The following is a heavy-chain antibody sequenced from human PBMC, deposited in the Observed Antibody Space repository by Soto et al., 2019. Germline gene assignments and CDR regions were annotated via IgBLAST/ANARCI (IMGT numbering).Heavy chain of an antibody. CDR3: ARAGARIAVAGISPYGMDV. CDR1: GYTFTGYY. D-gene: IGHD6-19*01. CDR2: INPNSGGT. Sequence: ASVKVSCKASGYTFTGYYMHWVRQAPGQGLEWMGWINPNSGGTNYAQKFQGRVTMTRDTSISTAYMELSRLRSDDTAVYYCARAGARIAVAGISPYGMDVWGQVTTVTVSS. J-gene: IGHJ6*02. V-gene: IGHV1-2*02.